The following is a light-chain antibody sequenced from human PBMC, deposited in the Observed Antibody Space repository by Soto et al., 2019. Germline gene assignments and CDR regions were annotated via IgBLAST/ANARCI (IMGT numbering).Light chain of an antibody. CDR2: EGS. Sequence: QSVLTQPASVSGSPRQSITISCTGTSSDVGSYNLVSWYQQHPGKAPKLMIYEGSKRRSGVSNRFSGSKSGNTASLTISGLQAEDEADYYCCSYAGSSTYVFGTGTKLTVL. CDR3: CSYAGSSTYV. J-gene: IGLJ1*01. CDR1: SSDVGSYNL. V-gene: IGLV2-23*01.